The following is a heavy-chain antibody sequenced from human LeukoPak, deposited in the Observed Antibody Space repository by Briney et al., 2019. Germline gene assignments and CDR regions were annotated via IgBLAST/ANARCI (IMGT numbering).Heavy chain of an antibody. CDR2: IRSKPNNYAT. CDR1: GFTFSGSA. J-gene: IGHJ3*02. Sequence: PGGSLRLSCAASGFTFSGSAMHWVRQASGKGLEWVGRIRSKPNNYATAYAASVKGRFTISRDDSKNTVYLQMNSLKTEDTAVYYCAKPNYDSREGGAFDIWGQGTMVTVSS. V-gene: IGHV3-73*01. D-gene: IGHD3-22*01. CDR3: AKPNYDSREGGAFDI.